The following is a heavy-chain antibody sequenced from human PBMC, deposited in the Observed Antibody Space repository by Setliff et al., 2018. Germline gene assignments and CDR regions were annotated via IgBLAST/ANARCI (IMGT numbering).Heavy chain of an antibody. CDR3: ARLGSSSWYNDVFDF. D-gene: IGHD6-13*01. CDR1: GYTFSNYW. V-gene: IGHV5-51*01. J-gene: IGHJ3*01. Sequence: GETLKISCKGSGYTFSNYWVGWVRQMPGKGLEWMGVTYAGDSDTRYSPSFQGQVTFSADKSISTAYLQWSTLKASDTAMYYCARLGSSSWYNDVFDFWGPGTMVTVSS. CDR2: TYAGDSDT.